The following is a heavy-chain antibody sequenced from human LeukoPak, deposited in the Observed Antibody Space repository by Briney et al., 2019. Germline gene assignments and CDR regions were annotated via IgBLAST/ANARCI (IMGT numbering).Heavy chain of an antibody. J-gene: IGHJ4*02. CDR3: ARASYYYDSSGYTDY. Sequence: GGSLRLSCAASGFTFSSYSMNWVRQAPGKGMEWVSFITSSSSYIYYADSVKGRFTISRDNAKNSLYLQMNSLRAEDTAVYYCARASYYYDSSGYTDYWGQGTLVTVSS. V-gene: IGHV3-21*01. CDR1: GFTFSSYS. D-gene: IGHD3-22*01. CDR2: ITSSSSYI.